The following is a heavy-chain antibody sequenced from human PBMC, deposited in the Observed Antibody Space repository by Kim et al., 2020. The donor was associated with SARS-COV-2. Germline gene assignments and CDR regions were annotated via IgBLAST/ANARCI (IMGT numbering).Heavy chain of an antibody. CDR1: GGTFSSYA. Sequence: SVKVSCKASGGTFSSYAISWVRQAPGQGLEWMGGIIPIFGTANYAQKFQGRVTITADESTSTAYMELSSLRSEDTAVYYCARWGRVPAAITYYYYYGMDVWGQGTTVTVSS. J-gene: IGHJ6*02. CDR2: IIPIFGTA. CDR3: ARWGRVPAAITYYYYYGMDV. V-gene: IGHV1-69*13. D-gene: IGHD2-2*01.